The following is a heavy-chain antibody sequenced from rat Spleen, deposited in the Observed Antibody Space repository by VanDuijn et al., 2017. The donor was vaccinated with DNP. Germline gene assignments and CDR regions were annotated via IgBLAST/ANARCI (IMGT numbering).Heavy chain of an antibody. J-gene: IGHJ2*01. Sequence: EVQLVESGGGLVQPGRSLTLSCAASGFTFSDYYMAWVRQAPTRGLEWVAYISYDGSSTYYRDSVKGRFTISRDSAKSTLYLQMDSLRSEDTATYYCARHYDSFDYWGQGVMVTVSS. CDR2: ISYDGSST. CDR3: ARHYDSFDY. V-gene: IGHV5-7*01. CDR1: GFTFSDYY.